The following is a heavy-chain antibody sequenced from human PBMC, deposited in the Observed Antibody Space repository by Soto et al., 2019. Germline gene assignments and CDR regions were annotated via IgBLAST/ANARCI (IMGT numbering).Heavy chain of an antibody. CDR2: INHSGSA. D-gene: IGHD5-12*01. J-gene: IGHJ4*02. CDR3: ASRVVGLYSGNDRYYFDY. CDR1: GGSFSGYI. Sequence: ETLSLTCDVYGGSFSGYIWTWIRQTPGKGLQWIGQINHSGSANYNPSLKRRVTISVDTSKNQFSLTLTSVTAADTAVYYCASRVVGLYSGNDRYYFDYWGQGTLVTVSS. V-gene: IGHV4-34*01.